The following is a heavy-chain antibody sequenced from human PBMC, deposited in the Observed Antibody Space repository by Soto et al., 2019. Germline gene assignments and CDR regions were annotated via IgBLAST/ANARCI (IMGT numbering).Heavy chain of an antibody. J-gene: IGHJ4*02. D-gene: IGHD3-16*01. CDR3: GRAPKRGNYSLPYFDY. CDR2: INAGNANT. CDR1: GYTFTNYA. V-gene: IGHV1-3*01. Sequence: ASVKVSCKASGYTFTNYAVRWVRQAPGQRLEWMGWINAGNANTKYSQKFQDRVTITGDTSASTTYMDLSSLRSEDTAVYYCGRAPKRGNYSLPYFDYWGKGPLVPVSS.